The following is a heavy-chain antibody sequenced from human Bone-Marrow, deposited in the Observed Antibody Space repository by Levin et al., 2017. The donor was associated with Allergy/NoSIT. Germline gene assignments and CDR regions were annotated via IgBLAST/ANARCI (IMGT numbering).Heavy chain of an antibody. D-gene: IGHD2-2*02. V-gene: IGHV3-21*01. CDR2: ITASGGSI. J-gene: IGHJ5*02. CDR1: EFTFSSYS. CDR3: ARTYCSGTSCYSGGWFDP. Sequence: GGSLRLSCAASEFTFSSYSMNWVRQAPGKGLEWVSSITASGGSIYYADSVKGRFTISRDNAKNSLYLHMNSLRGEDTAVYFCARTYCSGTSCYSGGWFDPWGQGTLVTVSS.